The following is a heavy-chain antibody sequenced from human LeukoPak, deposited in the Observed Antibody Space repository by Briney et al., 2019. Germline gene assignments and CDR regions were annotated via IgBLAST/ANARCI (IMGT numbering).Heavy chain of an antibody. D-gene: IGHD6-6*01. J-gene: IGHJ4*02. Sequence: GASVKVSCKASGGTFSSYAISWVRQAPGQGLEWMGGIIPIFGTANYAQKFQGRVTITTDESTSTAYMELSSLRSEDTAVYYCARGFQAYSSSSAELDYWGQGTLVTVSS. CDR3: ARGFQAYSSSSAELDY. CDR1: GGTFSSYA. CDR2: IIPIFGTA. V-gene: IGHV1-69*05.